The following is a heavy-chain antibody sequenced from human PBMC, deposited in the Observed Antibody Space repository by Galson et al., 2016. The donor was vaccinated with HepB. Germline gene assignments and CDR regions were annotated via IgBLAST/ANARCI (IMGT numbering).Heavy chain of an antibody. CDR2: FSNDGST. CDR3: ARVSFRTLDS. V-gene: IGHV4-39*07. CDR1: AFSSGDYH. Sequence: TLSLTCTVSAFSSGDYHWAFIRRPPGRGLEWIGSFSNDGSTFYNPSLRSRVTISRDTSKNQFSVSLRSVTAADTAVYYCARVSFRTLDSWGQGTLVTVSS. J-gene: IGHJ4*02. D-gene: IGHD3/OR15-3a*01.